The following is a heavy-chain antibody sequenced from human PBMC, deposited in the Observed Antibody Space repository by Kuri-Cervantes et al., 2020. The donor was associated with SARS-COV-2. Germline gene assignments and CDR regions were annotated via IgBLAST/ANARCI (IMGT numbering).Heavy chain of an antibody. D-gene: IGHD7-27*01. CDR1: GFTVSSNY. V-gene: IGHV3-66*02. CDR2: IYSGGST. CDR3: AGTNWGKTYFDY. Sequence: ETLSLTCAASGFTVSSNYMSWVRQAPGKGLEWVSVIYSGGSTYYADSVKGRFTISRDNSKNTLYLQMNSLRAEDTAVYYCAGTNWGKTYFDYWGQGTLVTVSS. J-gene: IGHJ4*02.